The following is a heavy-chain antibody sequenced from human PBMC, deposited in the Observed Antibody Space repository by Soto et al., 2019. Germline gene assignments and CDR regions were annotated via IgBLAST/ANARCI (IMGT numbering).Heavy chain of an antibody. CDR3: ARDGDYDILTGYTYYMDV. V-gene: IGHV4-59*01. Sequence: SETLSLTCTVSGFSISSYYLSWIRQPPGKGLEWIGYIYYSGSTNYNPSLKSRATISVDTSKNQFSLKLSSVTAADTAVYYCARDGDYDILTGYTYYMDVWGKGTTVTVSS. CDR1: GFSISSYY. CDR2: IYYSGST. J-gene: IGHJ6*03. D-gene: IGHD3-9*01.